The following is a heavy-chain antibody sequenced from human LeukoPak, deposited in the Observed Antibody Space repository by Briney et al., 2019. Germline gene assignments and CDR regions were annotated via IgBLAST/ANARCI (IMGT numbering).Heavy chain of an antibody. D-gene: IGHD3-16*02. CDR3: ARDLDEYVLGSYRGSDAFDI. CDR2: ISSGGSYI. Sequence: GGSLRLSCAGSGFTFSTYRMNRVRQAPGKGLEWVSSISSGGSYIYYADSVKGRFTISRDNAKNSLYLQMNSLRAEDTAVYYCARDLDEYVLGSYRGSDAFDIWGQGTMVTVSS. J-gene: IGHJ3*02. V-gene: IGHV3-21*01. CDR1: GFTFSTYR.